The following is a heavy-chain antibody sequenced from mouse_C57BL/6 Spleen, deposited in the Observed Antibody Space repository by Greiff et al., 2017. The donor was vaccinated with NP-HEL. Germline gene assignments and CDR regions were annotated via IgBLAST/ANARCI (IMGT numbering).Heavy chain of an antibody. CDR3: ARDPYDYDGGAMDY. Sequence: EVKLVESGGGLVKPGGSLKLSCAASGFTFSSYAMSWVRQTPEKRLEWVATISDGGSYTYYPDNVKGRFTISRDNAKNNLYLQMSHLKSEDTAMYYCARDPYDYDGGAMDYWGQGTSVTVSS. CDR1: GFTFSSYA. V-gene: IGHV5-4*01. D-gene: IGHD2-4*01. CDR2: ISDGGSYT. J-gene: IGHJ4*01.